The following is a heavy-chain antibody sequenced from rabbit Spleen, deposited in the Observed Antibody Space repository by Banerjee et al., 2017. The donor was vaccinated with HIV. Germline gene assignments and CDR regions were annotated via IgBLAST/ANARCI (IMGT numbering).Heavy chain of an antibody. CDR3: AGGASGTYLYYGMDL. Sequence: QSLEESGGDLVKPGASLTLTCTASGFDFSRGYDMCWVRQAPGKGLEWIGCIYAGSSGSTYYASWAKGRFTISKASSTTVTLQMTSLTAADTATYFCAGGASGTYLYYGMDLWGPGTLVTVS. V-gene: IGHV1S40*01. CDR2: IYAGSSGST. J-gene: IGHJ6*01. CDR1: GFDFSRGYD. D-gene: IGHD8-1*01.